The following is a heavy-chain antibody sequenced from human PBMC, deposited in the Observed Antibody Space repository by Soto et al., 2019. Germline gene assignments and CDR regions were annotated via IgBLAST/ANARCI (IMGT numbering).Heavy chain of an antibody. J-gene: IGHJ4*02. V-gene: IGHV1-69*13. D-gene: IGHD3-22*01. CDR3: ARVSGGRYYYDSSGLFDD. CDR1: PGPFSSYA. CDR2: IIRTFGTA. Sequence: GASVKVSCKASPGPFSSYAISCVRHAPGQGREWLRRIIRTFGTANYSQKFQGRVTITADESTSKAYMELSRLRSEDMAVYYCARVSGGRYYYDSSGLFDDWGQGTMVTVSA.